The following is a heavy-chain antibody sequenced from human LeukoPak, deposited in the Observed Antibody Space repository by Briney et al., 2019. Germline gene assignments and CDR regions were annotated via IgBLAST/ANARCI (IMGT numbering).Heavy chain of an antibody. J-gene: IGHJ6*03. CDR3: ARAKFSAYTGNPGARKSSYDMDV. Sequence: GGSLRLSCAASDFNFITYAMSWVRQAPGKGLEWVSTISGGGDVTYYADSVKGRFTISRDNSKNTLYLQMNSLRAEDTAVYYCARAKFSAYTGNPGARKSSYDMDVWGKGTTVTVSS. CDR2: ISGGGDVT. D-gene: IGHD1-26*01. CDR1: DFNFITYA. V-gene: IGHV3-23*01.